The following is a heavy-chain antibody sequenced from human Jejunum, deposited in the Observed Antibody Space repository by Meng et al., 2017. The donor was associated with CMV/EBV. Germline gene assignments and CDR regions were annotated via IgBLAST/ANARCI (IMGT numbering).Heavy chain of an antibody. V-gene: IGHV3-23*01. D-gene: IGHD6-19*01. CDR3: AKGSGWYDP. J-gene: IGHJ5*02. CDR1: GFTFSSYA. Sequence: PSCAAPGFTFSSYAMSWVRQAPGKGLGWVSIITDTGGATYYADSVKGRFTLSRDNSKNTLYLQMNSLRAEDTAVYYCAKGSGWYDPWGQGTLVTVSS. CDR2: ITDTGGAT.